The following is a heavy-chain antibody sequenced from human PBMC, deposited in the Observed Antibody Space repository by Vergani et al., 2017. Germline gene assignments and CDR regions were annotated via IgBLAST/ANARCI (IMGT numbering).Heavy chain of an antibody. D-gene: IGHD4-11*01. CDR3: ARVNTETNGHLYYYYYMDV. CDR2: IDHTGGP. V-gene: IGHV4-34*01. CDR1: GGSFTSYH. Sequence: QVQLQQWGGGLLKPSETLSLTCVVNGGSFTSYHWTWIRQSPGGGLEWVGDIDHTGGPDYNPSLKSRLTMSVDKSRNQFSLTLNPVTATDTAIYFCARVNTETNGHLYYYYYMDVWGQGTAVTV. J-gene: IGHJ6*03.